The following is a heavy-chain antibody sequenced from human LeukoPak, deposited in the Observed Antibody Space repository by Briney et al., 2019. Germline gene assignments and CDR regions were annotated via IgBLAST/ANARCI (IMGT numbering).Heavy chain of an antibody. Sequence: GGSLRLSCAASGFTFDDYAMHWVRQGPGKGLEWVSGISWNSGRIGYADSVKGRFIISRDNAKNSLYLQMNSLRSEDTAFYYCAKATYSTSPGYYFDYWGQGTLVTVSS. CDR1: GFTFDDYA. D-gene: IGHD6-6*01. J-gene: IGHJ4*02. CDR3: AKATYSTSPGYYFDY. V-gene: IGHV3-9*01. CDR2: ISWNSGRI.